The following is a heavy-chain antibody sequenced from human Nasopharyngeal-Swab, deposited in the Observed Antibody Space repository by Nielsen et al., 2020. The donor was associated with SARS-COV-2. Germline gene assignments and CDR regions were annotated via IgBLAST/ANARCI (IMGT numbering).Heavy chain of an antibody. CDR2: FDPEDGET. Sequence: ASVKVSCKSSDYTLTAYNMHWVRQAPGKGLEWMGGFDPEDGETIYAQKFQGRVTMTEDTSTDTAYMELSSLRSEDTAVYYCATAPPYSSSLGWFDPWGQGTLVTVSS. CDR3: ATAPPYSSSLGWFDP. D-gene: IGHD6-13*01. CDR1: DYTLTAYN. J-gene: IGHJ5*02. V-gene: IGHV1-24*01.